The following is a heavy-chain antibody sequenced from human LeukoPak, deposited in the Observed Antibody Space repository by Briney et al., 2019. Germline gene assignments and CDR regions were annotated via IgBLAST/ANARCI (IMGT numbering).Heavy chain of an antibody. D-gene: IGHD6-19*01. CDR2: ISSNGGST. J-gene: IGHJ3*02. CDR1: GFTFSSYA. Sequence: GGSLRLSCSASGFTFSSYAMHWVRQAPRKGLEYVSAISSNGGSTYYADSVKGRFTISRDNSTNTLYLQMSSLRAEDTAVYYCVKEVTGSGWDAFDIWGQGTMVTVSS. CDR3: VKEVTGSGWDAFDI. V-gene: IGHV3-64D*06.